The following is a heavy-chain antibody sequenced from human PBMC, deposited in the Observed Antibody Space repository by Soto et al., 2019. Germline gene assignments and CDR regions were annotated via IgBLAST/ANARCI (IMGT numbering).Heavy chain of an antibody. CDR1: GFSISDYY. D-gene: IGHD1-26*01. CDR3: ARDQNGSPHFDY. J-gene: IGHJ4*02. Sequence: SETLSLTCSVSGFSISDYYWSWIRQPPGRGLEWIGYIYKSGSTNYNPSLKSRVTISVDTSKNLFSLKLSSVTAADTAAYYCARDQNGSPHFDYWGQGTLVTVSS. CDR2: IYKSGST. V-gene: IGHV4-59*01.